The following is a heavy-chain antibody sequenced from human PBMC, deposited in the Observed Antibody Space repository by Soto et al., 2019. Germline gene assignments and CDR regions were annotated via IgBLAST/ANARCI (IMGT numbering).Heavy chain of an antibody. V-gene: IGHV4-39*01. CDR3: ARQGGGSCYSSYCYYYYGMDV. Sequence: PSETLSLTCTVSGGSISSSSYYWGWIRQPPGKGLEWIGSIYYSGSTYYNPSLKSRVTISVDTSKNQFSLKLSSVTAADTAVYYCARQGGGSCYSSYCYYYYGMDVWGQGTTVTVSS. CDR2: IYYSGST. D-gene: IGHD2-15*01. CDR1: GGSISSSSYY. J-gene: IGHJ6*02.